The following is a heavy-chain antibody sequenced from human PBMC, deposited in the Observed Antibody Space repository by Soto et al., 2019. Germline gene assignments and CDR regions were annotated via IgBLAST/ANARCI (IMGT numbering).Heavy chain of an antibody. CDR3: ARGDKVLRILEWLPSGYMDV. J-gene: IGHJ6*03. D-gene: IGHD3-3*01. V-gene: IGHV3-74*01. CDR2: INSDGSST. CDR1: GFTFSSYW. Sequence: EVQLVESGGGLVQPGGSLRLSCAASGFTFSSYWMHWVRQAPGKGLVWVSRINSDGSSTSYADSVKGRFTISRDNAKNTLYLQMNSLRAEDTAVYYCARGDKVLRILEWLPSGYMDVWGKGTTVTVSS.